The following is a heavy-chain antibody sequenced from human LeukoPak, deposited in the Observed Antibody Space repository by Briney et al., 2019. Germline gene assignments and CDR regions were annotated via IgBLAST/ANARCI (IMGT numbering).Heavy chain of an antibody. V-gene: IGHV1-18*01. CDR1: GYTFTNYG. Sequence: RASVTVSCKASGYTFTNYGFSWVRQAPGQGLEWMGWISSYSGNTNYAPELQGRVTLTTETSTSTAYMELRSLRSDDTAVYYCVRDEWQQLVLLDHWGQGTLVTVSS. CDR3: VRDEWQQLVLLDH. CDR2: ISSYSGNT. J-gene: IGHJ4*02. D-gene: IGHD6-13*01.